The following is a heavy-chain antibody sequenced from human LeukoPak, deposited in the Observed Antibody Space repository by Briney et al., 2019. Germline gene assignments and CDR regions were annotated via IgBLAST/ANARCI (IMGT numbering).Heavy chain of an antibody. CDR1: GYSFTSYW. CDR2: IYPGDSDT. J-gene: IGHJ3*02. Sequence: GESLKISCKGSGYSFTSYWIGWVRQMPGKGLEWMGIIYPGDSDTRYSPSFQGQVTISADKSTSTAYLQWSSLKASDTAMYYCARLDGCSGGSCYSGLIWGQGTMVTVSS. D-gene: IGHD2-15*01. V-gene: IGHV5-51*01. CDR3: ARLDGCSGGSCYSGLI.